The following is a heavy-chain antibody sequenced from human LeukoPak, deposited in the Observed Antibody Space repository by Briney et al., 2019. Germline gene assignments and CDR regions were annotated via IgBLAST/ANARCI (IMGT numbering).Heavy chain of an antibody. Sequence: SVKVSCKASGGTFSSYAISWVRQAPGQGLEWMGRIIPILGIANYAQKFQGRVTITADKSTSTAYMELSSLRSEDTAVYYCAREHSSSSYYFDYWGQGTLVTVSS. V-gene: IGHV1-69*04. CDR1: GGTFSSYA. CDR2: IIPILGIA. CDR3: AREHSSSSYYFDY. J-gene: IGHJ4*02. D-gene: IGHD6-6*01.